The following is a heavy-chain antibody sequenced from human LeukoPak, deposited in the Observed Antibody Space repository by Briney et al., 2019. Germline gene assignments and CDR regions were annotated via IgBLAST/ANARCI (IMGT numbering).Heavy chain of an antibody. V-gene: IGHV3-23*01. Sequence: GGSLRLSCTVSGFIFSDYAMKWVRQAPGKGLEWVSGITDSGSQTFYADSVKGRFTISRDNSKNTLYLEMNNSRDEDTAIYYCAKDPDSTSLNWFDHWGQGNLVTVSS. J-gene: IGHJ5*02. CDR1: GFIFSDYA. D-gene: IGHD6-13*01. CDR2: ITDSGSQT. CDR3: AKDPDSTSLNWFDH.